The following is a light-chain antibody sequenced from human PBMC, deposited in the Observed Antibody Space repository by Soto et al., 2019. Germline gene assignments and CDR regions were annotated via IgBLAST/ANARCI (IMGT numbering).Light chain of an antibody. CDR1: QSVISN. Sequence: TQSPATLSMTPWESVNVYCRVSQSVISNLAWYQQKLGQAPRPLIYGASTRASGIPARFSGSGSGTDFTLTISRLEPDDVAVYYCQQYDTSPPMYTSAQRAKVDI. J-gene: IGKJ2*01. V-gene: IGKV3-15*01. CDR2: GAS. CDR3: QQYDTSPPMYT.